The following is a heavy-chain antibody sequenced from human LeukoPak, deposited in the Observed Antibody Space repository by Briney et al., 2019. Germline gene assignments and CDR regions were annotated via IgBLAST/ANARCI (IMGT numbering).Heavy chain of an antibody. Sequence: GGSLRLSCAASGFSFDDYSMHWVRQRPGKGLEWVSLVSWDGGSLYYADSVRGRFTISRDNKKHSLFLDMKSLKTDDNAFYFCARDRGGNTAGFDSWGQGTLVTVSS. D-gene: IGHD4-23*01. CDR2: VSWDGGSL. CDR1: GFSFDDYS. V-gene: IGHV3-43*01. CDR3: ARDRGGNTAGFDS. J-gene: IGHJ4*02.